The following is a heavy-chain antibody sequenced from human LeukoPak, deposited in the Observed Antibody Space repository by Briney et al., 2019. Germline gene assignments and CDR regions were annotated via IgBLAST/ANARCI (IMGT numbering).Heavy chain of an antibody. CDR3: ARSLPHTYYYDSSGPNGAFDI. CDR2: ISWNSGHK. CDR1: GFTFDDYA. Sequence: PGGSLRLSCAASGFTFDDYAMHWVRQAPGKGVEWVSGISWNSGHKGYADSVKGRFTISRDNSKNTLYLQMNSLRAEDTAVYYCARSLPHTYYYDSSGPNGAFDIWGQGTMVTVSS. V-gene: IGHV3-9*01. J-gene: IGHJ3*02. D-gene: IGHD3-22*01.